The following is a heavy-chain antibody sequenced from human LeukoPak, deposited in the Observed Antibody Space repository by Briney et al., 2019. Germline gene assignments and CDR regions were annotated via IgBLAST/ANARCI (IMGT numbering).Heavy chain of an antibody. J-gene: IGHJ4*02. D-gene: IGHD3-3*01. V-gene: IGHV3-7*01. CDR1: GFTFSNYW. Sequence: SGGSLRLSCAASGFTFSNYWMNWVRQAPGKGLEWVANIKHDGSEKYYVDSMKGRFTISRDNAKNSLYLQMNSLRVEDTAVYYCARKNYDFLSGGPKHFDYWGQGTLVTVSS. CDR3: ARKNYDFLSGGPKHFDY. CDR2: IKHDGSEK.